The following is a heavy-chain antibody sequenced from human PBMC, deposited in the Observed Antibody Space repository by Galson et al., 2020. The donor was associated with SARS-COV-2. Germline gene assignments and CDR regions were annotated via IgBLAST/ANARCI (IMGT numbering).Heavy chain of an antibody. J-gene: IGHJ4*02. CDR1: GFTFKSHA. CDR2: IWYDGSNK. Sequence: GGSLRLSCAASGFTFKSHAMHWVRQAPGKGLEWVAQIWYDGSNKYYADSVKGRFTISRDNSENTVYLQMNNLRAEDTAVYYCARDGQSSGGGAFDYWGQGTLVTVSS. V-gene: IGHV3-33*01. D-gene: IGHD6-19*01. CDR3: ARDGQSSGGGAFDY.